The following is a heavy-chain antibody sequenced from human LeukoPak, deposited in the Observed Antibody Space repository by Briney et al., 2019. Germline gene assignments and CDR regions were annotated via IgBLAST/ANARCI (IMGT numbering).Heavy chain of an antibody. J-gene: IGHJ1*01. V-gene: IGHV3-30*02. Sequence: PGGSLRLSCAASGFTFSSYGMHWVRQAPGKGLEWVAFIRYDGGNKYYADSVKGRFTISRDNSKNTLYLQMNSLRAEDTAVYYCAKANHYYDSSRLTTPPQHWGQGTLVTVSS. CDR2: IRYDGGNK. CDR3: AKANHYYDSSRLTTPPQH. CDR1: GFTFSSYG. D-gene: IGHD3-22*01.